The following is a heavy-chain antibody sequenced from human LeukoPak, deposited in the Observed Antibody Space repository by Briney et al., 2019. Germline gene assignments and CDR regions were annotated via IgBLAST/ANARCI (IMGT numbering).Heavy chain of an antibody. D-gene: IGHD4-11*01. J-gene: IGHJ4*02. CDR1: GFTFNNYG. Sequence: PGGSLRLSCAASGFTFNNYGMHWVRQAPGKGLEWVAVIATDGRDKKYADSVKGRFTISRDNARNSLFLLMSSLRVEDTAVYYCARDKNSNYDLDYWGQGTLVTVSS. CDR3: ARDKNSNYDLDY. V-gene: IGHV3-30*03. CDR2: IATDGRDK.